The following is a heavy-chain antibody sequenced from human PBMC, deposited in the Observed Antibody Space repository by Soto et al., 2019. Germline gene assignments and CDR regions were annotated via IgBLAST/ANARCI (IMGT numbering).Heavy chain of an antibody. D-gene: IGHD6-25*01. V-gene: IGHV3-53*01. J-gene: IGHJ1*01. Sequence: GGSLRLSCAASGFSVSNNYMSWVRQAPGKGLEWVSIIYSAGTTYYADSVKGRFTISRDNFKNMLYLQMNSLRVEDTAVYYCARDERLAFPHCGQGTPVPVSS. CDR2: IYSAGTT. CDR3: ARDERLAFPH. CDR1: GFSVSNNY.